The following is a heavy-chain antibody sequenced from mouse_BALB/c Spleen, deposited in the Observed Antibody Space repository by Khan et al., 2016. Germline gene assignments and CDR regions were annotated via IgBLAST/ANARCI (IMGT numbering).Heavy chain of an antibody. CDR1: GFTFSTYG. V-gene: IGHV5-6-3*01. Sequence: EVELVESGGGLVQPGGSLKLSCAASGFTFSTYGMSWVRQTPDKRLELVATINSNGGSTYYPASVKGRFTISRDNAKNTLYLQMSSLKSEDTAMCYCERENYRYYFDYWGQGTTLTVSS. D-gene: IGHD2-14*01. CDR3: ERENYRYYFDY. CDR2: INSNGGST. J-gene: IGHJ2*01.